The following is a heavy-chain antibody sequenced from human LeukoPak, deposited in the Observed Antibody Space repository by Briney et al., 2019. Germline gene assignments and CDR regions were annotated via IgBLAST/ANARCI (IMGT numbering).Heavy chain of an antibody. Sequence: ASVKVSCKASGYTFTSYGISWVRQAPGQGLEWMGWISAYNGNTNYAQKLQGRVTMTTDTSTSTAYMELRSLRSDDTVVYYCARGGGTMIVVVATGAFDIWGQGTMVTVSS. CDR1: GYTFTSYG. D-gene: IGHD3-22*01. J-gene: IGHJ3*02. CDR3: ARGGGTMIVVVATGAFDI. V-gene: IGHV1-18*01. CDR2: ISAYNGNT.